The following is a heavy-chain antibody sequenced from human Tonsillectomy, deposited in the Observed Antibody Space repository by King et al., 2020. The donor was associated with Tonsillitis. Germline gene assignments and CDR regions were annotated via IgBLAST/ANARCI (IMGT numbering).Heavy chain of an antibody. CDR2: ISGSGDTT. CDR1: GFTFSSYA. CDR3: AREHPFYALWNHFDY. V-gene: IGHV3-23*04. Sequence: EVQLVESGGHLVQPGGSLRLSCAASGFTFSSYAMSWVRQAPGKGREWVSTISGSGDTTYYADSVKGRFAISRDNSKNTLYLQMNSLRAEDTAVYYCAREHPFYALWNHFDYWGEGTLVTVSS. D-gene: IGHD3-3*01. J-gene: IGHJ4*02.